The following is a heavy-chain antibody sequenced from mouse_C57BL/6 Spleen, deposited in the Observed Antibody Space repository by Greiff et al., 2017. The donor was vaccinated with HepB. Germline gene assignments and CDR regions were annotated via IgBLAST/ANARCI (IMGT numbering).Heavy chain of an antibody. D-gene: IGHD4-1*01. CDR1: GFTFTDYY. V-gene: IGHV7-3*01. CDR2: IRNKANGYTT. J-gene: IGHJ2*01. Sequence: EVKLMESGGGLVQPGGSLSLSCAASGFTFTDYYMSWVRQPPGKALEWLGFIRNKANGYTTEYSASVKGRFTISRDNSQSILYLQMNALRAEDSATYYCASSNWALDYWGQGTTLTVSS. CDR3: ASSNWALDY.